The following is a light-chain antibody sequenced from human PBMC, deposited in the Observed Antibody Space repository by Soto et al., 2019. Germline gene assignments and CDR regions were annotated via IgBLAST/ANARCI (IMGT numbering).Light chain of an antibody. CDR2: GAS. Sequence: EIVLTQSPGTLSLSPGERATLSCRASQSVSSSYLAWYQQKPGQAPRLLIYGASSRATGIPDRFSGSWSGTDFALTISGLGPEDFAVYYWQHYGSSPPVTFGPGTKVDIK. J-gene: IGKJ3*01. V-gene: IGKV3-20*01. CDR1: QSVSSSY. CDR3: QHYGSSPPVT.